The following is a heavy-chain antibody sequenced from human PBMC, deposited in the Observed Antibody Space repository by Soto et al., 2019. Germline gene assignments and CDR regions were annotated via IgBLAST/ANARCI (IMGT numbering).Heavy chain of an antibody. J-gene: IGHJ5*02. CDR2: ISGSGGST. V-gene: IGHV3-23*01. D-gene: IGHD3-22*01. CDR3: AKGTGLIVVAPFDP. CDR1: GFTFSSYA. Sequence: LSLTCAASGFTFSSYAMSWVRQAPGKGLEWVSAISGSGGSTYYADSVKGRFTISRDNSKNTLYLQMNSLRAEDTAVYYWAKGTGLIVVAPFDPWGQGTLVTVSS.